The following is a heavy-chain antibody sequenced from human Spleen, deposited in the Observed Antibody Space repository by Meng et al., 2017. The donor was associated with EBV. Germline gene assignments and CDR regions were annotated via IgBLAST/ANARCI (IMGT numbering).Heavy chain of an antibody. CDR3: ARGQIAVGSYLCDS. V-gene: IGHV4-4*02. D-gene: IGHD2-21*01. Sequence: VARQASGPGLVKTSGTLYLTCGVSGGSISSNHWWTWVRQYPGKGLEWIGEIYHTGTTSYNPSLKSRVTISIDQSKNQFSLKMTSVTAADTAVYYCARGQIAVGSYLCDSWGQGTLVTVSS. CDR1: GGSISSNHW. CDR2: IYHTGTT. J-gene: IGHJ4*02.